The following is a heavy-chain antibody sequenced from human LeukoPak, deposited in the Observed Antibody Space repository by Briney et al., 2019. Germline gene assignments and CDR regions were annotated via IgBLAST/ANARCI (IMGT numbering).Heavy chain of an antibody. CDR2: ISYDGTNK. CDR3: ARGGGNNGFDI. Sequence: PGGSLRLSCAASGFTFSSCGMHWVRQAPGKGLEWVAVISYDGTNKYYADSVKGRFTVSRDNAKNTQYLQMNSLRAEDTAVYYCARGGGNNGFDIWGQGTMVTVSS. D-gene: IGHD4-23*01. V-gene: IGHV3-30*03. J-gene: IGHJ3*02. CDR1: GFTFSSCG.